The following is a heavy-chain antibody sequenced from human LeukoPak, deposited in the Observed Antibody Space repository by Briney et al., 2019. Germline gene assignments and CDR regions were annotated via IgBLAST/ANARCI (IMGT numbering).Heavy chain of an antibody. CDR1: GFIFSRDW. V-gene: IGHV3-7*03. CDR2: IKQDGSEK. CDR3: ARVYSSSWYDWFDP. Sequence: GGSLSLSCAASGFIFSRDWMSWVRHAPGKGLEWVANIKQDGSEKNYVDSVKGRFTISRDNAKNSLYLQMNSLRAEDTAVYYCARVYSSSWYDWFDPWGQGTLVTVSS. D-gene: IGHD6-13*01. J-gene: IGHJ5*02.